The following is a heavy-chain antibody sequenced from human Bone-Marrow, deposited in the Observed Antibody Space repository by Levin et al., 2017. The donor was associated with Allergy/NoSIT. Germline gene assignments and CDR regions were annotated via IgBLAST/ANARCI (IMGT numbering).Heavy chain of an antibody. D-gene: IGHD3-3*01. CDR2: IYHSGST. V-gene: IGHV4-38-2*01. Sequence: PSETLSLTCVLSGYSISSGYYWGWIRQPPGKGLEWLGSIYHSGSTYYNPSLRSRATISVDMSKNQFSLKLRSVTAADTAVYYCARDDTYYDCWSRSYYYGMDVWGQGTTVTVSS. CDR3: ARDDTYYDCWSRSYYYGMDV. J-gene: IGHJ6*02. CDR1: GYSISSGYY.